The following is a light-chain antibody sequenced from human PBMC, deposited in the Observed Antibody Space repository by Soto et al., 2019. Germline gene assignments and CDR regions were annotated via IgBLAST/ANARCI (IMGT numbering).Light chain of an antibody. CDR3: QTGGTGLLV. J-gene: IGLJ3*02. Sequence: QSVLTQSPSASASLGASVKLTCTRSSGHISYAIAWHQQQPEKGPRYLMKLNSDGSHSKGDGIPDRFSGSSSGAERYLTISSLQSEDEADYYCQTGGTGLLVFGGGTKLTVL. V-gene: IGLV4-69*01. CDR2: LNSDGSH. CDR1: SGHISYA.